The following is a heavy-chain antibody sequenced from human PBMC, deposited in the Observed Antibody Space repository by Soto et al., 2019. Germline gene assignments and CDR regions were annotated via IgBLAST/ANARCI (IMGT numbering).Heavy chain of an antibody. CDR2: IYYSGST. J-gene: IGHJ4*02. Sequence: SETLSLTCTVSGGSISSYYWSWIRQPPGKGLEWIGYIYYSGSTNYNPSLKSRVTISVDTSKNQFSLKLSSVTAADTAVYYCARLSIFGVVKLFVYWGQGTLVTVSS. CDR1: GGSISSYY. CDR3: ARLSIFGVVKLFVY. D-gene: IGHD3-3*01. V-gene: IGHV4-59*01.